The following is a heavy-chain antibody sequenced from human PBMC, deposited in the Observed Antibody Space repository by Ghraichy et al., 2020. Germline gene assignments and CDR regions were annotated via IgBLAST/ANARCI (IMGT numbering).Heavy chain of an antibody. Sequence: ASVQVSCEASGYTFISYYMHWVRQAPGQGLEWMGRVNADDGDTYYAQAFRGRVSMTRDTSISVAYMELSNLRSDDTAVYYCARGAYDTSGAHWGQGTLVTVSS. J-gene: IGHJ4*02. CDR1: GYTFISYY. D-gene: IGHD3-22*01. CDR2: VNADDGDT. CDR3: ARGAYDTSGAH. V-gene: IGHV1-2*06.